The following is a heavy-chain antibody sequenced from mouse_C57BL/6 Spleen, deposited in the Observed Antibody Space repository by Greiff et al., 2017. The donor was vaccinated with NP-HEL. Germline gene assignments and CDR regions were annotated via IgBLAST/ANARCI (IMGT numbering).Heavy chain of an antibody. CDR1: GYTFTSYW. V-gene: IGHV1-55*01. J-gene: IGHJ3*01. CDR3: ARNEEDYGSSYAWFAY. Sequence: QVQLQQPGAELVKPGASVKMSCKASGYTFTSYWITWVKQRPGQGLEWIGDIYPGSGSTNYNEKFKSKATLTVDTSSSTAYMQLSSLTSEDSAFYYCARNEEDYGSSYAWFAYWGQGTLVTVSA. CDR2: IYPGSGST. D-gene: IGHD1-1*01.